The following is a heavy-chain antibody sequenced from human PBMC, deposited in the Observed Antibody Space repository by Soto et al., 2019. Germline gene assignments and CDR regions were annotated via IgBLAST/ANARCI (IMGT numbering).Heavy chain of an antibody. J-gene: IGHJ6*02. CDR1: GDSIRGGGYY. CDR3: ASLRFSNGLDV. CDR2: IYYNERT. D-gene: IGHD3-3*01. Sequence: QVQLQESGPGLVKPSQTLSLTCTVSGDSIRGGGYYWNWIRQRPGKGLEWIGNIYYNERTDYNPSLQRRASISVDVSKNQFSLKLTSVTAADTAVYYCASLRFSNGLDVWGQGATVTVSS. V-gene: IGHV4-31*03.